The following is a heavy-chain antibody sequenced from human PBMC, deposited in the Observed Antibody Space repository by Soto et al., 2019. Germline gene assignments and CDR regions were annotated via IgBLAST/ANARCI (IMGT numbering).Heavy chain of an antibody. CDR2: ISSSSSYI. D-gene: IGHD3-9*01. CDR3: ARARPQYDILTGRRTTYGMDV. J-gene: IGHJ6*02. CDR1: GFTFSSYS. V-gene: IGHV3-21*01. Sequence: GGSLRLSCAASGFTFSSYSMNWVRQAPGKGLEWVSSISSSSSYIYYADSVKGRFTISRDNAKNSLYLQMNSLRAEDTAVYYCARARPQYDILTGRRTTYGMDVWGQGTTVTVSS.